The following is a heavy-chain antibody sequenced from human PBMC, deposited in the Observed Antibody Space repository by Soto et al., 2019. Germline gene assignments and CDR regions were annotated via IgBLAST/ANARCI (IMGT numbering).Heavy chain of an antibody. J-gene: IGHJ4*02. CDR2: ISRDGTDK. CDR1: GFAFSTYA. CDR3: ARDLGQWLIYFDF. V-gene: IGHV3-30-3*01. Sequence: GGSLRLSCAGSGFAFSTYAMHWVRQAPGKGLEWVAVISRDGTDKYYAESVKGRFTISRDNSKNTLYLQMNSLRAEDTAVYYCARDLGQWLIYFDFWGQGTLVTVSS. D-gene: IGHD6-19*01.